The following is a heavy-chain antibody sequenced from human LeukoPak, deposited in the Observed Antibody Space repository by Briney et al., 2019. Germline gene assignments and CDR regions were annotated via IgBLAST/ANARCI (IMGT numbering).Heavy chain of an antibody. D-gene: IGHD3-10*01. CDR2: IYTSGST. Sequence: PSETLSLTCTVSGGSISSGSYYWSWIRQPAGKGLEWIGRIYTSGSTNYNPSLKRRVTMSVDTSKNQFSLKLSSVTAADTAVYYCARELPYYYGWFDPWGQGTLVTVSS. CDR1: GGSISSGSYY. V-gene: IGHV4-61*02. CDR3: ARELPYYYGWFDP. J-gene: IGHJ5*02.